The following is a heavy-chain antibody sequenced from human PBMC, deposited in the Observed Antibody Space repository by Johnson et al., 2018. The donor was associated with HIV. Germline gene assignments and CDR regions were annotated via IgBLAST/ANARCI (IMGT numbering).Heavy chain of an antibody. J-gene: IGHJ3*02. CDR2: IKSNTDGGTT. CDR3: ATDEDALDI. V-gene: IGHV3-15*01. Sequence: VQLVESGGGLVQPGGSLRLSCAVSGFTFSNFAMHWVRQAPGKGLEWVGRIKSNTDGGTTDYAAPVKGRFTISRDVSITTLYLQMNSLKPEDTAVYYCATDEDALDIWGQGTMVTVSS. CDR1: GFTFSNFA.